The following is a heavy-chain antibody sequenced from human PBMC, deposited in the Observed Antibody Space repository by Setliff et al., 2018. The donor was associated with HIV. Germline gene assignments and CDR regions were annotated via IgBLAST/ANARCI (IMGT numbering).Heavy chain of an antibody. CDR2: IYTSGST. Sequence: PSETLSLTCTVSGGSISGYYWSWIRQPPGKGLEWIGYIYTSGSTHYNPSLKSRVTISVDTSKNQFSLKLSSVTAADTAVYYCARRTGAGNFDYWGQGTLVTVSS. D-gene: IGHD7-27*01. CDR3: ARRTGAGNFDY. V-gene: IGHV4-4*09. CDR1: GGSISGYY. J-gene: IGHJ4*02.